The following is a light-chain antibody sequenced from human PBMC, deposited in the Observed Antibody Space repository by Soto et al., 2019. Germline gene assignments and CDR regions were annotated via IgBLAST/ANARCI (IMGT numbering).Light chain of an antibody. CDR1: QLGDRY. CDR2: LDT. V-gene: IGLV3-1*01. Sequence: SYELTQPPSVSVSPGQTVSIPCSGDQLGDRYACWYQQKPGQSPVLVIYLDTKRPSGIPERFSGSNSGNTATLTNSGTQAMDEADYYCQAWDDTTGVVFGGGTKVTVL. CDR3: QAWDDTTGVV. J-gene: IGLJ2*01.